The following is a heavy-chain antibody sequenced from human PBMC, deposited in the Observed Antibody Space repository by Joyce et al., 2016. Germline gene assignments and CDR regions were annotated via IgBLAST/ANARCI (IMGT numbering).Heavy chain of an antibody. Sequence: QVLLVQSGAEVKKPGASVKVSCKASGYTFTNYFIHWVRQGPGQGLEWMGWINPNSCGTMYAQNFQGRVTMTSDTSVSTVYMELSRLRSDDTAVYYCARVTDYYDSSGYYSLGYWGQGTLVTVSS. CDR1: GYTFTNYF. J-gene: IGHJ4*02. CDR2: INPNSCGT. CDR3: ARVTDYYDSSGYYSLGY. D-gene: IGHD3-22*01. V-gene: IGHV1-2*02.